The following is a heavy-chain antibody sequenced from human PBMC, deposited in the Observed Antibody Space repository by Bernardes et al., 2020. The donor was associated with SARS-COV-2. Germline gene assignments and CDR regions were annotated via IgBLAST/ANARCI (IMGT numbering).Heavy chain of an antibody. Sequence: GGSLRLFCAASGFTFSGYTMGWVRQAPGKGLEWVSDINRGGGRTYYVDSVKGRFTISRDNSKNMLYLQMNSLRAEDTAIYYCARAGDLSWYDYWGQGTLVTVSS. J-gene: IGHJ4*02. D-gene: IGHD6-13*01. CDR2: INRGGGRT. CDR3: ARAGDLSWYDY. CDR1: GFTFSGYT. V-gene: IGHV3-23*03.